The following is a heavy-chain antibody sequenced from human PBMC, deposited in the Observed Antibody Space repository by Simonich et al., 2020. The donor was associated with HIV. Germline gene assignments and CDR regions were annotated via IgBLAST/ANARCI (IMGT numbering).Heavy chain of an antibody. CDR1: GYAFSSYG. CDR2: MNPNSGNT. Sequence: QVRLVQSGTEVKKPGASVKVSCKASGYAFSSYGMNWVRQAPGQGLEWMGWMNPNSGNTDYAQKFQGRVTITRDTSINTAYMELSSLKSEDTAVYYCARALRWFDPWGQGTLVTVSS. V-gene: IGHV1-8*03. CDR3: ARALRWFDP. J-gene: IGHJ5*02. D-gene: IGHD3-16*02.